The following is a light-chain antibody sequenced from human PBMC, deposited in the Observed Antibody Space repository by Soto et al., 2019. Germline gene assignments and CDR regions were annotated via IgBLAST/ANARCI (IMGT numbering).Light chain of an antibody. J-gene: IGKJ1*01. CDR3: HQYNNWPLGT. CDR2: QTS. V-gene: IGKV3-15*01. CDR1: QYINTR. Sequence: ESVLTQSPATLSSFPGDRVTLSCRASQYINTRLAWYQHRPGQAPRLLIYQTSIRAAGISARFSGSGSGTEFTLTISSLQAEDSAVYYCHQYNNWPLGTFGPGTKVEIK.